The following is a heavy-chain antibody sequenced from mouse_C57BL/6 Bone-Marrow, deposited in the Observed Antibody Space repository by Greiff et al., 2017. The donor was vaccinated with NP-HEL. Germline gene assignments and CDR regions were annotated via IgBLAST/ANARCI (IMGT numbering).Heavy chain of an antibody. CDR1: GYTFTSYW. CDR2: IYPGSGST. J-gene: IGHJ3*01. D-gene: IGHD1-1*01. V-gene: IGHV1-55*01. Sequence: QVHVKQPGAELVKPGASVKMSCKASGYTFTSYWITWVKQRPGQGLEWIGDIYPGSGSTNYNEKFKSKATLTVDTSSSTAYMQLSSLTSEDSAVYYCARAPITTVVGAGFAYWGQGTLVTVSA. CDR3: ARAPITTVVGAGFAY.